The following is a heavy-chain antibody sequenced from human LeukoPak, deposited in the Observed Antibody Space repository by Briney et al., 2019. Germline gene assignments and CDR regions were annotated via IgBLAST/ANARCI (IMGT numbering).Heavy chain of an antibody. D-gene: IGHD1-26*01. CDR1: GGSISSYY. V-gene: IGHV4-59*01. Sequence: SETLSLTCTVSGGSISSYYWTWIRQPPGKVLEWIGYIYYSGSTNYNPSLKSRVTISGDTSKNQFSLNLSSVTAADTAVNYCASSNGGSYTFDYWSQGTLVTVSP. CDR2: IYYSGST. J-gene: IGHJ4*02. CDR3: ASSNGGSYTFDY.